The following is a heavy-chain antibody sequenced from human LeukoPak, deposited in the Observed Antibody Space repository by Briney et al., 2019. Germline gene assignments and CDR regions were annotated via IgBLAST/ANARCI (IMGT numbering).Heavy chain of an antibody. CDR1: GGSISSYY. Sequence: SETLSLTCTVSGGSISSYYWSWIRQPPGKGLEWIGYIYYSGSTNYNPSLKSRVTISVDTSKNQFSLKLSSVTAADTAVYYCARVANLGYCSGGSCYSFVAFDIWGQGTMVTVSS. CDR2: IYYSGST. D-gene: IGHD2-15*01. CDR3: ARVANLGYCSGGSCYSFVAFDI. V-gene: IGHV4-59*01. J-gene: IGHJ3*02.